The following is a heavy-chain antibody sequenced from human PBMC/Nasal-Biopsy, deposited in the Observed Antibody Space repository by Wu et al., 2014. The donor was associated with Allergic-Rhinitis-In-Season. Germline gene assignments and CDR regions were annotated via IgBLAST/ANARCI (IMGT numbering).Heavy chain of an antibody. J-gene: IGHJ4*02. CDR1: GFTFSDYY. V-gene: IGHV3-11*05. D-gene: IGHD6-13*01. CDR2: ISSSSSYT. Sequence: LRLSCAASGFTFSDYYMSWIRQAPGKGLEWVSYISSSSSYTNYADSVKGRFTISRDNAKNSLYLQMNSLRAEDTAVYYCVRVEIAAAFPFDYWAREPGHRLL. CDR3: VRVEIAAAFPFDY.